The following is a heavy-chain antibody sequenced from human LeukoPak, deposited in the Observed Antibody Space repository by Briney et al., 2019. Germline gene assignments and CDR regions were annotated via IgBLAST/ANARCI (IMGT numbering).Heavy chain of an antibody. CDR1: GGSFSGYY. CDR3: AREGGQWLVGYYYYMDV. CDR2: INHSGST. J-gene: IGHJ6*03. Sequence: SETLSLTCAVYGGSFSGYYWSWIRQPPGKGLEWIGEINHSGSTNYNPSLKSRVTISVDTSKNQFSLKLSSVTAADTAVYYCAREGGQWLVGYYYYMDVWGKGTTVTVSS. D-gene: IGHD6-19*01. V-gene: IGHV4-34*01.